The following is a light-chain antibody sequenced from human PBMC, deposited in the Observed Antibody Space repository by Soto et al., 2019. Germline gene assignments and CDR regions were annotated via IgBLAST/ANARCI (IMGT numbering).Light chain of an antibody. CDR2: GAS. J-gene: IGKJ1*01. CDR1: QIVSNVY. CDR3: QQYRISQWT. V-gene: IGKV3-20*01. Sequence: EIVLTQYPGTLSLSPGERATLSCRASQIVSNVYLAWYQQKPGQPPRLLIYGASSSATGVPDRFSGSGSGTDFTLTISRLEPEDFAVYYCQQYRISQWTFGQGTKVE.